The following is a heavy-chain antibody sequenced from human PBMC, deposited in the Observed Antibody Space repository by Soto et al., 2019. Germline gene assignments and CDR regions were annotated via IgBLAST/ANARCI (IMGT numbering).Heavy chain of an antibody. CDR2: ISGSGGST. D-gene: IGHD6-6*01. J-gene: IGHJ4*02. V-gene: IGHV3-23*01. CDR3: AKNWDTTSSSSCH. Sequence: EVQLLESGGGLVQPGGSLRLSCAASGFTFSTYAMSWVRQAPGKGLEWVSAISGSGGSTYYADSVKGRFTISRDKSKKTLYLQMNSLRAEDTAVYYCAKNWDTTSSSSCHWGQGTLVTVSS. CDR1: GFTFSTYA.